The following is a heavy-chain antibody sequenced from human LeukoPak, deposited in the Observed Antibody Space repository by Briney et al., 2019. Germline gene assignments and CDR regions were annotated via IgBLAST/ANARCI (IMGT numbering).Heavy chain of an antibody. J-gene: IGHJ4*02. CDR2: ISWNSGSI. CDR3: ARALYTAGDY. D-gene: IGHD2-2*02. Sequence: GGSLRLSCAASGFTFDDYAMHWVRQAPGKGLEWVSGISWNSGSIGYADSVKGRFTISRDNAKNSLYLQMNSLSAEDTAVYYCARALYTAGDYWGQGTLVTVSS. V-gene: IGHV3-9*01. CDR1: GFTFDDYA.